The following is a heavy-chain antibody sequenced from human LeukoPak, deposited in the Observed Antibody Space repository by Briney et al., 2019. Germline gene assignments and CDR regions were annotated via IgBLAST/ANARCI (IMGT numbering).Heavy chain of an antibody. D-gene: IGHD6-19*01. CDR1: GFTFSDYS. Sequence: GGSLRLSCAASGFTFSDYSMNWVRQAPGKGLEWVSSISSTSTYTYYADSVKGRFTISRDNAKNSVSLQMNSLRVDDTAVYYCARDHHLDAAGLGDYDYWGQGTLVSVSS. CDR3: ARDHHLDAAGLGDYDY. V-gene: IGHV3-21*01. J-gene: IGHJ4*02. CDR2: ISSTSTYT.